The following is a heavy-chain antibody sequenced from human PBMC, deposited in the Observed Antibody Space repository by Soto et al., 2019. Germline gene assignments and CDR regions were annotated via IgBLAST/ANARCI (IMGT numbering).Heavy chain of an antibody. V-gene: IGHV3-21*02. J-gene: IGHJ6*02. CDR1: GFPFNTYN. CDR2: ISSSSTYI. CDR3: ARDLNKWAAKAQLSTAGMDV. Sequence: EVQLVESGGGLVQPGWSLRLSGAAPGFPFNTYNRNWVRQAPWKGLEWVSSISSSSTYIFYADSVRGRFTISRDNAENSLYLQMSSLRAEDTAVYYCARDLNKWAAKAQLSTAGMDVWGQGTTVTVSS. D-gene: IGHD2-2*01.